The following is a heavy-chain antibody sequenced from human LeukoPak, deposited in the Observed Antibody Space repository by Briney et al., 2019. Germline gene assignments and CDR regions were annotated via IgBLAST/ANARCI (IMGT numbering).Heavy chain of an antibody. D-gene: IGHD3-3*01. CDR3: AEDPRSYYDFGSVDIRWYFDY. J-gene: IGHJ4*02. V-gene: IGHV3-30*02. CDR2: IRYDGSNK. Sequence: PGGSLRLSCAASGFTFSSYGMHWVRQAPGKGLEWVAFIRYDGSNKYYADSVKGRFTISRDNSKNTLYLQMNSPRTEDTAADYCAEDPRSYYDFGSVDIRWYFDYWGQGTLVTVSS. CDR1: GFTFSSYG.